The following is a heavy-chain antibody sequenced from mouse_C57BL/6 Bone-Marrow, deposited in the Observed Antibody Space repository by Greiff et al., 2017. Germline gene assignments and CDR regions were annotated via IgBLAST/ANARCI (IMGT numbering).Heavy chain of an antibody. J-gene: IGHJ1*03. Sequence: EVKPMESGPELVKPGASVKISCKASGYSFTGYYMNWVKQSPEKSLEWIGEINPSTGGTTYNQKFKAKATLTVDKSSSTAYMQLKSLTSEDSAVYYCARCYDYDVGWYFDVWGTGTTVTVSS. CDR3: ARCYDYDVGWYFDV. CDR2: INPSTGGT. D-gene: IGHD2-4*01. CDR1: GYSFTGYY. V-gene: IGHV1-42*01.